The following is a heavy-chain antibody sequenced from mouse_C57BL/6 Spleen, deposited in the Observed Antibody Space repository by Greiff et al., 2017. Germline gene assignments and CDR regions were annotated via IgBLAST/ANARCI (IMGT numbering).Heavy chain of an antibody. V-gene: IGHV14-2*01. D-gene: IGHD6-5*01. Sequence: EVQLQQSGAELVKPGASVKLSCTASGFTFNDYYMHWVKQRTEQGLEWIGKIDPEDGDTKYAPKFQGKATITADTSSNTAYLQLSSLTSEDTAVYYCARSEPINGVVDYWGQGTTLTVSS. CDR2: IDPEDGDT. J-gene: IGHJ2*01. CDR1: GFTFNDYY. CDR3: ARSEPINGVVDY.